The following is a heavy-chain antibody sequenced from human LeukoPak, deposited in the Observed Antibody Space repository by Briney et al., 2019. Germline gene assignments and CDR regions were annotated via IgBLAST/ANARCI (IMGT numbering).Heavy chain of an antibody. Sequence: ASVKVSCKASGYPFTSYYIHRVRQAPGQGLEWMGVINPSGGSTNYAQKFQGRVTMTGGTSTSTVYMELSSLRSEDTVVYFCARSKHLSGSYDFWGQGTLVTVSS. CDR3: ARSKHLSGSYDF. V-gene: IGHV1-46*01. D-gene: IGHD3-10*01. CDR2: INPSGGST. J-gene: IGHJ4*02. CDR1: GYPFTSYY.